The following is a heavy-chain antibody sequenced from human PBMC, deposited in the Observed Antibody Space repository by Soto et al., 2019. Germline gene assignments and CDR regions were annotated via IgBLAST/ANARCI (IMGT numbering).Heavy chain of an antibody. CDR1: GGSFSGYY. CDR3: ARGVVAATNFDY. V-gene: IGHV4-34*01. CDR2: INHSGST. Sequence: ETLSLTCAVYGGSFSGYYWSWIRQPPGKGLEWIGEINHSGSTNYNPSLKSRVTISVDTSKNQFSLKLSSVTAADTAVYYCARGVVAATNFDYWGQGTLVTVSS. J-gene: IGHJ4*02. D-gene: IGHD2-15*01.